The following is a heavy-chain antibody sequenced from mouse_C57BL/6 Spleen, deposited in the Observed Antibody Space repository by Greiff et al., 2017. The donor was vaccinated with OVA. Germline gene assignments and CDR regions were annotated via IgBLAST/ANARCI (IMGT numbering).Heavy chain of an antibody. CDR3: ARYDYDGGYAMYY. CDR1: GYTFTSYW. CDR2: IYPGSGST. Sequence: QVQLQQPGAELVKPGASVKMSCKASGYTFTSYWITWVKQRPGQGLEWIGDIYPGSGSTNYNEKFKSKATLTVDTSSSTAYMQLSSLTSEDSAVYYCARYDYDGGYAMYYWGQGTSVTVSS. V-gene: IGHV1-55*01. J-gene: IGHJ4*01. D-gene: IGHD2-4*01.